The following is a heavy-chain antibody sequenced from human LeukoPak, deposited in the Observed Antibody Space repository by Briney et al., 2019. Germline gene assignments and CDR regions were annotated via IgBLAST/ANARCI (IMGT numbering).Heavy chain of an antibody. CDR3: ASNVAVAGAFDI. CDR2: MNPNSGNT. V-gene: IGHV1-8*01. CDR1: GYTFTSYD. J-gene: IGHJ3*02. D-gene: IGHD6-19*01. Sequence: ASVKVSCKASGYTFTSYDINWVRQATGHGLEWMGWMNPNSGNTGYAQKFQGRVTMIRNTSISTAYMELSSLRSEDTAVYYCASNVAVAGAFDIWGQGTMVTVSS.